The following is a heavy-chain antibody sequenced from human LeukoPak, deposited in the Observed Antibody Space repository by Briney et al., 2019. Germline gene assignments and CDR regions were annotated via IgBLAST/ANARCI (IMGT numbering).Heavy chain of an antibody. J-gene: IGHJ4*02. CDR2: TGSIGGNI. D-gene: IGHD6-13*01. V-gene: IGHV3-48*03. Sequence: QPRGSLRLSCAASGFTFSSYEMNWVRQAPGKGLEWVSHTGSIGGNIYHADSVKGRFTICRDNAKNSLYLQKNSLRAEDTAVYYCARKGSVYTSSWSYFDCWGQGTLVTV. CDR1: GFTFSSYE. CDR3: ARKGSVYTSSWSYFDC.